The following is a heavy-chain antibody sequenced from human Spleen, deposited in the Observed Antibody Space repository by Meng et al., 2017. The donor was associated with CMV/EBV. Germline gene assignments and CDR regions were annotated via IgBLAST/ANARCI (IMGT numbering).Heavy chain of an antibody. J-gene: IGHJ2*01. CDR2: INYSGNA. CDR1: ASITRRNG. CDR3: ARDNCDSTLCYSGTFDV. D-gene: IGHD2/OR15-2a*01. V-gene: IGHV4-4*02. Sequence: ASITRRNGWSWVRQPPGKGLEWIGEINYSGNANYNPSLKSRVTMSVDQAKKQFSLKLRSVTAADTALYYCARDNCDSTLCYSGTFDVWDRGTLVTVSS.